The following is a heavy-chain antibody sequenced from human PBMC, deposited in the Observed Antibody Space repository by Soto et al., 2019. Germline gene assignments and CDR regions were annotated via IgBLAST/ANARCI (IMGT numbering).Heavy chain of an antibody. J-gene: IGHJ4*02. CDR1: GFTFSSYG. Sequence: GGSLRLSCAASGFTFSSYGMHWVRQAPGKGLEWVAVISYDGSNKYYADSVEGRFTISRDNSKNTLYLQMNSLRAEDTAVYYCAKIFYDILTGKDYYFDYWGQGTLVTVSS. CDR3: AKIFYDILTGKDYYFDY. CDR2: ISYDGSNK. V-gene: IGHV3-30*02. D-gene: IGHD3-9*01.